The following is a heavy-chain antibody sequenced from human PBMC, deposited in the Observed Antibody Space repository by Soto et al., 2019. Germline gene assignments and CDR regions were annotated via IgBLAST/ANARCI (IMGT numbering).Heavy chain of an antibody. CDR1: SGSISTDNW. D-gene: IGHD2-21*02. V-gene: IGHV4-4*02. J-gene: IGHJ4*02. CDR3: ARRWGGVVLTATTPFDY. Sequence: QVPLQESGPRLVRPSGTLSLTCSVSSGSISTDNWWSWVRQPTWRGLEWIGEIYHSGSTNYNLSLKSRVTLSVDKSKNQFSLRLSSVTAADAAMYYCARRWGGVVLTATTPFDYWGQGTLVTVSS. CDR2: IYHSGST.